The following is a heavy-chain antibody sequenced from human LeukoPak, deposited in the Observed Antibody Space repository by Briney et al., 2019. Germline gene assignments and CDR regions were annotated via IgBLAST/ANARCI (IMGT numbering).Heavy chain of an antibody. D-gene: IGHD3-22*01. J-gene: IGHJ3*02. CDR3: AKDFHYDSSGTTDDAFDI. V-gene: IGHV3-23*01. CDR2: ISGSGGST. CDR1: GFTFSSYA. Sequence: GGSLRLSCAASGFTFSSYAMSWVRQAPGKGLEWVSAISGSGGSTYYADSVKGRFTISRDNSKNTLYLQMNSLRAEDTAVYYCAKDFHYDSSGTTDDAFDIWGQGTMVTVSS.